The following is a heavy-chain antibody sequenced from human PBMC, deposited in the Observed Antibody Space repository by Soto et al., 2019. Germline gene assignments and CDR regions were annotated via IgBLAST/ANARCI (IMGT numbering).Heavy chain of an antibody. CDR1: GFTFSSYS. CDR2: ISSSSSYI. J-gene: IGHJ6*02. Sequence: EVQLVESGGGLVKPGGSLRLSCAASGFTFSSYSMNWVRQAPGKGLEWVSSISSSSSYIYYADSVKGRFTISRDNAKNSLYLQMNSLRAEDTAVYYCARAPPTHYGMDVWSQGSTVTVSS. V-gene: IGHV3-21*01. CDR3: ARAPPTHYGMDV.